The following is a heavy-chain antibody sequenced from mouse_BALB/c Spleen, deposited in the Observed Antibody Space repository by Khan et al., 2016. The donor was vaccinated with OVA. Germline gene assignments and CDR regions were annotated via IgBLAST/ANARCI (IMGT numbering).Heavy chain of an antibody. D-gene: IGHD1-3*01. CDR2: IWAGGST. J-gene: IGHJ2*01. CDR1: GYSLTRYG. V-gene: IGHV2-9*02. CDR3: ARLEDI. Sequence: VVLVESGPGLVAPSQSLSITCTVYGYSLTRYGVHWVRQPPGKGLEWLGVIWAGGSTNYNSALMSRLSISKDNSKSQVFLKMNSLQTDDTAMYYCARLEDIWGQGTTLTVSS.